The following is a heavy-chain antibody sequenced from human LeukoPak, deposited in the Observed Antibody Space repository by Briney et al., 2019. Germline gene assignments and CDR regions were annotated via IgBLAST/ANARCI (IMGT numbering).Heavy chain of an antibody. Sequence: PGGSLRLSCAASGFTFSSYSMNWVRQAPGKGLEWVSYISSSSSTIYYADSVKGRFTISRDNAKNSLYLQMNSLRAEDTAVYYCARDMPSYTRLLKWELPDYYYYGMDVWGQGTTVTVSS. D-gene: IGHD1-26*01. J-gene: IGHJ6*02. CDR3: ARDMPSYTRLLKWELPDYYYYGMDV. CDR2: ISSSSSTI. CDR1: GFTFSSYS. V-gene: IGHV3-48*01.